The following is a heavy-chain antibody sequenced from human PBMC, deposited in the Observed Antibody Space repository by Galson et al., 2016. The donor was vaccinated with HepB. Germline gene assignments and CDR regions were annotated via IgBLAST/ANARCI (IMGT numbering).Heavy chain of an antibody. D-gene: IGHD3/OR15-3a*01. V-gene: IGHV3-33*01. CDR3: ARGFWTGLEPMDV. CDR2: IWFDGSHK. Sequence: SLRLSCAASGFSFSVYGMHWVRQAPGKGLEWVAFIWFDGSHKYYPDSVKGRFTISRDNSKNTLYLQMTSLRADDTAVYYCARGFWTGLEPMDVWGQGTKVTISS. J-gene: IGHJ6*02. CDR1: GFSFSVYG.